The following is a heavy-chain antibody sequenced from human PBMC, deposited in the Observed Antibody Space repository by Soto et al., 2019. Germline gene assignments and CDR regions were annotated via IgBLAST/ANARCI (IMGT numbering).Heavy chain of an antibody. Sequence: ESGGGLVQPGGSLKLSCAASGFTFSGSSIHWVRQASGKGLEWVGHIKSKANNYATAYTASVKGRFTISRDDSKNTAYLQMNSLKTEDTAVYYCSTSRGPTDYWGQGTLVTVSS. J-gene: IGHJ4*02. CDR2: IKSKANNYAT. V-gene: IGHV3-73*01. CDR1: GFTFSGSS. D-gene: IGHD5-12*01. CDR3: STSRGPTDY.